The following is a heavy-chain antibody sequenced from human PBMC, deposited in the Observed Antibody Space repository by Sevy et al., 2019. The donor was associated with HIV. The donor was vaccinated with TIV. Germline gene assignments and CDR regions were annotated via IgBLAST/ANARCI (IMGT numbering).Heavy chain of an antibody. D-gene: IGHD4-4*01. CDR3: ARATQLEYSNYEGRWFDP. CDR1: GYTFTGYY. V-gene: IGHV1-2*02. CDR2: INPNSGGT. J-gene: IGHJ5*02. Sequence: ASVKVSCKASGYTFTGYYMHWVRQAPGQGLEWMGWINPNSGGTNYAQKFQGRVTMTRDTSISTAYMELSRLRSDDTAVYYCARATQLEYSNYEGRWFDPWGQGTLVTVSS.